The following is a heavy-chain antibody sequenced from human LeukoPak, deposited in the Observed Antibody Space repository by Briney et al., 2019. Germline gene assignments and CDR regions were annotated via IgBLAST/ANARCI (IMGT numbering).Heavy chain of an antibody. V-gene: IGHV1-18*01. CDR2: ISAYNGNT. Sequence: ASVKVSCKASGYTFTSYGISWVRQAPGQGLEWMGWISAYNGNTNYAQKLQGSVTMTTDTSTSTAYMELRSLRSDDTAVYYCARDPATYNWNDVDYFDYWGQGTLVTVSS. CDR1: GYTFTSYG. J-gene: IGHJ4*02. D-gene: IGHD1-1*01. CDR3: ARDPATYNWNDVDYFDY.